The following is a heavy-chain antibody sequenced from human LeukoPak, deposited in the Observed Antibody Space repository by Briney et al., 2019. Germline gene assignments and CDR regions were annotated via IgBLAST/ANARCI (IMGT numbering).Heavy chain of an antibody. CDR1: GGSLSSSFYS. V-gene: IGHV4-61*01. D-gene: IGHD1-26*01. CDR3: ARDRGEGIVGTFDY. CDR2: IFYSGNT. J-gene: IGHJ4*02. Sequence: KPSETLSLTCKVSGGSLSSSFYSWGWIRQPPGKGLVWIGYIFYSGNTHYNPSLKSRVTMSVDTSKNQFSLRLSSVTPADTAVYYCARDRGEGIVGTFDYWGQGTLVTVSS.